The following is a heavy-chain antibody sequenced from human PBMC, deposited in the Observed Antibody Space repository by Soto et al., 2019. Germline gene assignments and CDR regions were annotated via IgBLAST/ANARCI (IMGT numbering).Heavy chain of an antibody. CDR2: INPNSGGT. CDR1: GYTFTGYY. Sequence: GASVKVSCKASGYTFTGYYMHWVRQAPGQGLEWMGWINPNSGGTNYAQKFQGWVTMTRDTSISTAYMELSRLRSDDTAVYYCARDRMATIIATPGYAFDIWGQGTMVTVSS. D-gene: IGHD5-12*01. CDR3: ARDRMATIIATPGYAFDI. V-gene: IGHV1-2*04. J-gene: IGHJ3*02.